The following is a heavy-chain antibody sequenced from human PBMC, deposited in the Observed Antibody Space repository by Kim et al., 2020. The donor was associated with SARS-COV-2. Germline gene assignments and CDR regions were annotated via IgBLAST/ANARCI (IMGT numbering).Heavy chain of an antibody. V-gene: IGHV1-18*01. D-gene: IGHD6-19*01. J-gene: IGHJ4*02. CDR2: ISAYNGDT. CDR3: ARDRGKRQWLEYIDY. CDR1: GYTFTSFG. Sequence: ASVKVSCKTSGYTFTSFGISWVRQAPGQGLEWVGWISAYNGDTDSAQNVQGRVTMTADRSTSTVYMELGSLRFDDSALYFCARDRGKRQWLEYIDYWGQG.